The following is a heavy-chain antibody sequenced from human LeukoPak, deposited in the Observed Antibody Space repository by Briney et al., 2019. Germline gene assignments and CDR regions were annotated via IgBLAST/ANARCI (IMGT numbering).Heavy chain of an antibody. V-gene: IGHV4-4*07. CDR3: ANTNIDSGYDYSDY. Sequence: PSETLSLTCTVSGGSISSYYWSWIRQPAGKGLEWIGRIYTSGSTNYNPSLKSRVTMSVDTSKNQFSLKLSSVTAADTAVYYCANTNIDSGYDYSDYWGQGTLVTVSS. J-gene: IGHJ4*02. CDR1: GGSISSYY. CDR2: IYTSGST. D-gene: IGHD5-12*01.